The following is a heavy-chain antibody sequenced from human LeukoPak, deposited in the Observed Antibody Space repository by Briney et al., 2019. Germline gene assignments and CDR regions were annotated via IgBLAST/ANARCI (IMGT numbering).Heavy chain of an antibody. CDR1: GFTFSSYA. CDR2: ISGSGGST. Sequence: GGSLRLSCAAFGFTFSSYAMSWVRQAPGEGLQWVSGISGSGGSTYYADSVKGRFTMSRDNSKNTLYLQMNSLRAEDTAVYFCAKSTSGWSFDSWGQGTPVSVSS. V-gene: IGHV3-23*01. CDR3: AKSTSGWSFDS. D-gene: IGHD6-19*01. J-gene: IGHJ4*02.